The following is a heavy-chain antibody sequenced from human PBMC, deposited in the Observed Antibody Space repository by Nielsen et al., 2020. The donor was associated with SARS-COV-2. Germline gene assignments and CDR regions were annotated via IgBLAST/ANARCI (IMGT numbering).Heavy chain of an antibody. Sequence: SETLSLTCTVSGGSISSSSYYWGWIRQPPGKGLEWIGAIYYSGSTYYNPSLKSRVTISVDTSNNQFSLKMASVTAPDTGVYYCARGAGAFGVVTLFDYWGQGTLVTVSS. D-gene: IGHD3-3*01. V-gene: IGHV4-39*01. CDR2: IYYSGST. J-gene: IGHJ4*02. CDR1: GGSISSSSYY. CDR3: ARGAGAFGVVTLFDY.